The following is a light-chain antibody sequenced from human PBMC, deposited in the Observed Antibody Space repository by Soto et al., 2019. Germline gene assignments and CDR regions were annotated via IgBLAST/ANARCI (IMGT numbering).Light chain of an antibody. CDR1: SGDVGGYDY. V-gene: IGLV2-8*01. Sequence: QSALTQPPSASGSPGQSVTISCTGTSGDVGGYDYVSWYQQHPGKAPKLMIYEVTKRPLGVPDRFSGSNSGNTASLTVSGLQAEDEADYYCSSYAGSDNPYVFGTGTKVTVL. J-gene: IGLJ1*01. CDR2: EVT. CDR3: SSYAGSDNPYV.